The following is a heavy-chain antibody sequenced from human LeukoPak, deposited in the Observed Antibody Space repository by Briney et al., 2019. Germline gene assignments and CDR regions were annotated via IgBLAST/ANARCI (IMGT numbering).Heavy chain of an antibody. V-gene: IGHV3-66*01. CDR1: GFTVSSNY. CDR3: ARAVGGTIYFDY. J-gene: IGHJ4*02. D-gene: IGHD3-16*01. Sequence: GGSLRLSCAVSGFTVSSNYMSWVRQVPGKGLEWVSSLYSAGNTYYVDSVKGRFTISRDNSKNTLYLQMNSLRAEDTAVYYCARAVGGTIYFDYGGQGTLVSVSS. CDR2: LYSAGNT.